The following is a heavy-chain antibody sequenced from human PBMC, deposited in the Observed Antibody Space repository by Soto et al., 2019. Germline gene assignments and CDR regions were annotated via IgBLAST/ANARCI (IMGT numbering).Heavy chain of an antibody. Sequence: SETLSLTCTVSGGSISSYYWSWIRQPPGKGLEWIGYIYYSGSTNYNPSLKSRVTISVDTSKNQFSLKLSSVTAADTAVYYCARGPITIFGVVQNWFDPWGQGTLVTVS. CDR1: GGSISSYY. CDR3: ARGPITIFGVVQNWFDP. V-gene: IGHV4-59*01. CDR2: IYYSGST. J-gene: IGHJ5*02. D-gene: IGHD3-3*01.